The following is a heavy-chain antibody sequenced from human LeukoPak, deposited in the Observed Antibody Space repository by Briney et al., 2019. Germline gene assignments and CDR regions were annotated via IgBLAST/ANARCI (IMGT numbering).Heavy chain of an antibody. D-gene: IGHD6-6*01. J-gene: IGHJ6*03. CDR2: IRSKAYGGTT. CDR1: GFTFGDYA. Sequence: GGSLRLSCTASGFTFGDYAMSWVRQAPGKGLEWVGFIRSKAYGGTTEYAASVKGRFTISRDDSKSIAYLQMNSLKTEDTAVYYCTRELNPYSSSSIGYYYYMDVWGKGTTVTVSS. V-gene: IGHV3-49*04. CDR3: TRELNPYSSSSIGYYYYMDV.